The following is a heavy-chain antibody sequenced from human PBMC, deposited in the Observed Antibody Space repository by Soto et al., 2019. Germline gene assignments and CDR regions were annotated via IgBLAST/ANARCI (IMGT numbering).Heavy chain of an antibody. CDR2: INPSGGST. CDR3: ARADYYDSSGFYYDC. J-gene: IGHJ4*02. Sequence: QVQLVQSGAEVKKPGASVKVSCKASGYIFTNHYIHWVRQAPGQGLEWMGIINPSGGSTNYLQKIQGRITMSRDTSTCTVYMELRSLRSEDPAVYFCARADYYDSSGFYYDCWGQGTLATVSS. CDR1: GYIFTNHY. V-gene: IGHV1-46*01. D-gene: IGHD3-22*01.